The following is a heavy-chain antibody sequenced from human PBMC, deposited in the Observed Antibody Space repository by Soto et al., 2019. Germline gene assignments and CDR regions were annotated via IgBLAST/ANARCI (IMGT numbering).Heavy chain of an antibody. CDR3: ARGRYGDY. Sequence: QVHLVQSGAEVKKPGASVKVSCKGSGYTFTSYVITWVRQAPGQGLEWMGWTSAPNGNTDYAQKLQGRVTVTRDTSTSTAYMELRSLRSDDTAVYYCARGRYGDYWGQGALVTVSS. V-gene: IGHV1-18*01. J-gene: IGHJ4*02. D-gene: IGHD1-1*01. CDR1: GYTFTSYV. CDR2: TSAPNGNT.